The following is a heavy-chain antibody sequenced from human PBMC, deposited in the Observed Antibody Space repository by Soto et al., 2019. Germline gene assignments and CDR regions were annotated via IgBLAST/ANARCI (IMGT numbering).Heavy chain of an antibody. J-gene: IGHJ3*02. D-gene: IGHD4-17*01. CDR2: IYYRGST. CDR1: GGSINGYY. V-gene: IGHV4-59*01. Sequence: QVQLQESGPGLVKPSETLSLTCTVSGGSINGYYWSWIRQPPGKGLEWIGYIYYRGSTNYNPSLSSRVTIFVDTSKNQFSLKMRSVTAADTAVYYCATVVTGADFDIWGQGTMVTVSS. CDR3: ATVVTGADFDI.